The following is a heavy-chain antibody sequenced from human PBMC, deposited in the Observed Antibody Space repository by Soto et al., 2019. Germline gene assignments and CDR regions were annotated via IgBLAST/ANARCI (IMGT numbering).Heavy chain of an antibody. V-gene: IGHV3-33*01. CDR3: ARDKAVRYYYYGMDV. D-gene: IGHD4-4*01. Sequence: GGSLRLSCAASGFTFSSYGMHWVRQAPGKGLEWVAVIWYDGSNKYYADSVKGRFTISRDNSKNTLYLQMNSLRAEDTAVYYCARDKAVRYYYYGMDVWGQGXTVTVSS. CDR1: GFTFSSYG. J-gene: IGHJ6*02. CDR2: IWYDGSNK.